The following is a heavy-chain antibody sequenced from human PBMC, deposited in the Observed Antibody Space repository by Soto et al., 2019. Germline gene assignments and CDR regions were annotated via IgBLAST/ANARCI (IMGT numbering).Heavy chain of an antibody. CDR3: ARESGSYWDYYGMDV. CDR2: IYHSGST. D-gene: IGHD3-10*01. V-gene: IGHV4-30-2*01. Sequence: SETLSLTCAVSGGSISSGGYSWSWIRQPPGKGLEWIGYIYHSGSTYYYPSLKSRVTISVDRSKNQFSLKLSSVTAADTAVYYCARESGSYWDYYGMDVWGQGTTVTVSS. J-gene: IGHJ6*02. CDR1: GGSISSGGYS.